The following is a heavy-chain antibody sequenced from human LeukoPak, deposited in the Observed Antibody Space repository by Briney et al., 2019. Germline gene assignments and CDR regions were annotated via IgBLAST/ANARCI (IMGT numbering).Heavy chain of an antibody. V-gene: IGHV3-48*04. J-gene: IGHJ4*02. D-gene: IGHD3-10*01. CDR3: ARDLSPYYGSGTLDY. CDR2: ISGSGSTI. CDR1: GFTFSSYG. Sequence: GALRLSCAASGFTFSSYGMSWVRQAPGKGLEWVSAISGSGSTIYYADSVKGRFTISRDNAKNSLYLQMNSLRAEDTAVYYCARDLSPYYGSGTLDYWGQGTLVTVSS.